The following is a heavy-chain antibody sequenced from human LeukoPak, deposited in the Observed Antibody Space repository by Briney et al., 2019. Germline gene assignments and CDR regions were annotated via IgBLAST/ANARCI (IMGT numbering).Heavy chain of an antibody. CDR3: ASTNYNPSLKSRVTLSVDTSKNQFSLKLSSVTASVSAGDFCTITSLWCGDLFHDAFVL. D-gene: IGHD5-12*01. J-gene: IGHJ3*01. V-gene: IGHV4-59*01. CDR1: GGSISSYY. Sequence: SETLSLTCTVSGGSISSYYWSWIRQPPGKGLEWIGYIYYSGSTNYNPSLKSRVTISVDTSKNQFSLKLSSVTAADTAVYYCASTNYNPSLKSRVTLSVDTSKNQFSLKLSSVTASVSAGDFCTITSLWCGDLFHDAFVLWGQRTMDTVSS. CDR2: IYYSGST.